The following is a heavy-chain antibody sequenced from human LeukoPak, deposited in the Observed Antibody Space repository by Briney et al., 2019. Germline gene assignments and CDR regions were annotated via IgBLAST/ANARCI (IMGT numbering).Heavy chain of an antibody. Sequence: GGPLRLSCAASGFTFSSYAMSWVRQAPGKGLEWVSAISGSGGSTYYADSVKGRFTISRDNSKNTLYLQMNSLRAEDTAVYYCAKGASGSGYLYYYYYGMDVWGQGTTVTVSS. CDR2: ISGSGGST. CDR3: AKGASGSGYLYYYYYGMDV. V-gene: IGHV3-23*01. CDR1: GFTFSSYA. J-gene: IGHJ6*02. D-gene: IGHD3-3*01.